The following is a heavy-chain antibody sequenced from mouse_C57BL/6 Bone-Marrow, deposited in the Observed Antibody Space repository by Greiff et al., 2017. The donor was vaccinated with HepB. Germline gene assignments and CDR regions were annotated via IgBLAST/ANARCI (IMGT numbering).Heavy chain of an antibody. V-gene: IGHV5-17*01. D-gene: IGHD2-2*01. CDR2: ISSGSSTI. CDR1: GFTFSDYG. Sequence: EVQGVESGGGLVKPGGSLKLSCAASGFTFSDYGMHWVRQAPEKGLEWVAYISSGSSTIYYADTVKGRFTISIDNAKNTLFLQMTSLRSEDTAMYYCARRLRRPHYYAMDYWGQGTSVTVSS. CDR3: ARRLRRPHYYAMDY. J-gene: IGHJ4*01.